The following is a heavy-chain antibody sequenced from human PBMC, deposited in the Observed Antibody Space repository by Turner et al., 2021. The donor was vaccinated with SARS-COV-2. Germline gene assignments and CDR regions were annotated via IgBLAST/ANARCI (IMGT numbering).Heavy chain of an antibody. D-gene: IGHD4-17*01. J-gene: IGHJ4*02. V-gene: IGHV3-23*01. CDR2: ISGSGGST. CDR3: ARDQLGDYVTLDY. Sequence: EVQLLESGGGLVQPGGSLRLSCAASGFTFSNYAMSWVRQAPGKGLEWVSAISGSGGSTYYADSVKGRFTISRDNSKNTLYLQMNSLRAEDTAVYYCARDQLGDYVTLDYWGQGTLVTVSS. CDR1: GFTFSNYA.